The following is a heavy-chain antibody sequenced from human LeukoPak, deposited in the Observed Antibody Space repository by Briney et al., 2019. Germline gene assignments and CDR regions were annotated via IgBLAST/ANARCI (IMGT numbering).Heavy chain of an antibody. D-gene: IGHD2-15*01. CDR2: VNHSGST. CDR1: GGSFSGYY. CDR3: ARGRVVVDY. J-gene: IGHJ4*02. V-gene: IGHV4-34*01. Sequence: SETLSLTCAVYGGSFSGYYWSWIRQPPGKGLEWIGEVNHSGSTNYNPSLKSRVTISVDTSKNQFSLKLSSVTAADTAVYYCARGRVVVDYWGQGTLVTVSS.